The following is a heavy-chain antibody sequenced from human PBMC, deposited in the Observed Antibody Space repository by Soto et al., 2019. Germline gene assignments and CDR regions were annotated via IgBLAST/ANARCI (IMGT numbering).Heavy chain of an antibody. CDR1: GFTVSNNY. CDR2: IYSGGYT. CDR3: PHRPGGGGY. Sequence: EVQLVESGGGLIQPGGSLRLSCAVSGFTVSNNYMSWVRQAPGKGLEGVSVIYSGGYTAYGDSVKGRFTISRDNSKTTLYFQTKSPRPAVRAVFSGPHRPGGGGYWGQGTLVTVSS. D-gene: IGHD3-10*01. V-gene: IGHV3-53*01. J-gene: IGHJ4*02.